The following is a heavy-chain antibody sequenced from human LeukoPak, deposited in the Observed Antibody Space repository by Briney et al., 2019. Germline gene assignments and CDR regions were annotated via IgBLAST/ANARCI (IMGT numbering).Heavy chain of an antibody. CDR1: GFTFSSYA. CDR3: ARDLTYYDFWVDY. V-gene: IGHV3-30*01. Sequence: GALRPSCAASGFTFSSYAMHWVRQAPGKGLEWVAVISYDGSNKYYADSVKGRFTISRDNSKNTLYLQMNSLRAEDTAVYYCARDLTYYDFWVDYWGQGTLVTVSS. CDR2: ISYDGSNK. D-gene: IGHD3-3*01. J-gene: IGHJ4*02.